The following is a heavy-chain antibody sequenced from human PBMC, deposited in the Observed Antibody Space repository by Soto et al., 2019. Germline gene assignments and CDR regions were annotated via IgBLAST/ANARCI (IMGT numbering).Heavy chain of an antibody. CDR3: ARMEVVTALYHYYGMDV. CDR1: GYTFTSYD. V-gene: IGHV1-8*01. CDR2: MNPNSGNT. D-gene: IGHD2-21*02. Sequence: ASVKVSCKASGYTFTSYDINWVRQATGQGLEWMGWMNPNSGNTGYAQKFQGRVTMTRNTSISTAYMELSSLRSEDTAVYYCARMEVVTALYHYYGMDVWGQGTKVTVYS. J-gene: IGHJ6*02.